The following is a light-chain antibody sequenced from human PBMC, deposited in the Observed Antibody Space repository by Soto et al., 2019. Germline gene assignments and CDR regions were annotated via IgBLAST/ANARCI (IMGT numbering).Light chain of an antibody. J-gene: IGKJ1*01. V-gene: IGKV1-39*01. CDR2: AAS. CDR1: QSISSY. Sequence: DIQMTQSPSSLSASVGDRVTITCRASQSISSYLNWYQQKPGKAPKLLIYAASSLQRGVPSRFSGSGSGTDFTLTISSLQPEDFATYYCQQSYRPWTFGQGTKVEIK. CDR3: QQSYRPWT.